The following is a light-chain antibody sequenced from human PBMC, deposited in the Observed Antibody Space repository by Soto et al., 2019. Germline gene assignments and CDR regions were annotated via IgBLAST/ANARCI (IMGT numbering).Light chain of an antibody. V-gene: IGKV3-15*01. CDR3: QQYNNWPIT. CDR1: QSVSGD. Sequence: EMVLTQSPATLSVPPSERATLSCRASQSVSGDLAWYHHKPGQAPRLLIYDSSTRALDTPARFAGSGSGTEFTLTISSLQSEDFAVYFCQQYNNWPITFGEGTRLVIK. J-gene: IGKJ5*01. CDR2: DSS.